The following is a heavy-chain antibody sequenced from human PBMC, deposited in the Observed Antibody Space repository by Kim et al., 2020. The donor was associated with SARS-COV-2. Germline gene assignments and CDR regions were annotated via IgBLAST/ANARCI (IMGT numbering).Heavy chain of an antibody. Sequence: SETLSLTCTVSGYSISSSSYYWCLSRQPPGKGLGCVRSIYCSGSTYYNPSRGRRTIITVKTTKNQFSLKLTSMAAANTAVYCSTRHESAWLVRGLTVDV. D-gene: IGHD6-19*01. CDR2: IYCSGST. CDR1: GYSISSSSYY. V-gene: IGHV4-39*01. J-gene: IGHJ3*01. CDR3: TRHESAWLVRGLTVDV.